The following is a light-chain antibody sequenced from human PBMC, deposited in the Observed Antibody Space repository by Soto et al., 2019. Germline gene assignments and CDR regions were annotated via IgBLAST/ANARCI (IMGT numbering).Light chain of an antibody. V-gene: IGKV3-15*01. CDR1: QSVGRS. CDR2: GAS. CDR3: QQYQTWPLT. Sequence: EIVMTQSPATLSVSPGERVTLSCRASQSVGRSLAWYQQKAGQAPRLLIYGASTRATGTPVRFSGSGSGTEFSLTISSLQSEDFVVYYCQQYQTWPLTFGGGTKVDIK. J-gene: IGKJ4*01.